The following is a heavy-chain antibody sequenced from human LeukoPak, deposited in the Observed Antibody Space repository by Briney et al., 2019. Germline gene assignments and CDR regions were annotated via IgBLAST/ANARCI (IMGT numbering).Heavy chain of an antibody. CDR1: GFTFSSYW. Sequence: GGSLRLSCAASGFTFSSYWMRWARQAPGKGLEWVANIKQDGSEKNYVDSVKGRFTISRDNAKNSLYLQMNSLRAEDTAVYYCASGLELDYWGQGTLVTVSS. CDR3: ASGLELDY. J-gene: IGHJ4*02. CDR2: IKQDGSEK. V-gene: IGHV3-7*03.